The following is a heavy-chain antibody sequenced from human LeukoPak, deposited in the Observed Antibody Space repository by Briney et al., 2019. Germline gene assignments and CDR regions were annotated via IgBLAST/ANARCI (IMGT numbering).Heavy chain of an antibody. CDR1: GFTFSSYN. V-gene: IGHV3-21*01. CDR2: ISSSSSYI. D-gene: IGHD2-15*01. Sequence: GGSLRLSCAASGFTFSSYNMNWVRQAPGKGLEWASSISSSSSYIYYADSVKGRFTISRDNAKNSLYLQMNSLRAEDTAVYYCARDLEVAAAPDYWGQGTLVTVSS. J-gene: IGHJ4*02. CDR3: ARDLEVAAAPDY.